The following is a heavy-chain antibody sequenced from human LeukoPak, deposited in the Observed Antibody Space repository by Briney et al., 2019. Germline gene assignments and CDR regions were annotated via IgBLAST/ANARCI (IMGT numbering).Heavy chain of an antibody. CDR2: IYSGGST. Sequence: GGSLRLSCAASGFTVSDNYMSWVRQAPGKGLEWVSVIYSGGSTYYADSVKGRFTISRDNAKNSLYLQMNSLRAEDTAVYYCARDEGSGYGYYYYYYMDVWGKGTTVTVSS. V-gene: IGHV3-66*01. D-gene: IGHD5-12*01. CDR1: GFTVSDNY. CDR3: ARDEGSGYGYYYYYYMDV. J-gene: IGHJ6*03.